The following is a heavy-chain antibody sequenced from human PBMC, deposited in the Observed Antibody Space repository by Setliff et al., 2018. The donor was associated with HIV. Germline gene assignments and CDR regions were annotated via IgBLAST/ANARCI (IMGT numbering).Heavy chain of an antibody. CDR1: GFSLRDYW. D-gene: IGHD3-3*01. J-gene: IGHJ6*03. V-gene: IGHV3-7*03. Sequence: GGSLRLSCAASGFSLRDYWMTWVRQAPGKGLEWVANIMQDGSVKYYVDSVKGRFTVSRDNAKNSLFLQMNSLRAEDTAVYYCAREQILELWYYMDVWGKGTTVTVSS. CDR2: IMQDGSVK. CDR3: AREQILELWYYMDV.